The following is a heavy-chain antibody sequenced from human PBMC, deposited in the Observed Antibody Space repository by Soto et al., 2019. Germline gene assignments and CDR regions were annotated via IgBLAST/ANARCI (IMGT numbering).Heavy chain of an antibody. CDR3: ARGERHKQLAY. Sequence: PSETLSLTCAVSGDSISSSKWWSWVRQPPGKGLEWIGEIYHSGSTNYNPSLKSRVIISVDKSKNQFSLKLSSVTDADTAVYYCARGERHKQLAYWGQGTLVTVS. CDR2: IYHSGST. J-gene: IGHJ4*02. D-gene: IGHD6-13*01. V-gene: IGHV4-4*02. CDR1: GDSISSSKW.